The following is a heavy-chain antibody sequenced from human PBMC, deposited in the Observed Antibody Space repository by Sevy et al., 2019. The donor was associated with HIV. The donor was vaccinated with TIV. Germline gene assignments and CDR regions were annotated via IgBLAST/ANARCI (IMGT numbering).Heavy chain of an antibody. CDR3: AKDLDDSYYDSSGYNGDY. CDR1: GFTFSSYG. CDR2: ISYDGSNK. Sequence: GGSLRLSCAASGFTFSSYGMHWVRQAPGKGLEWVAVISYDGSNKYYAASVKGRFTISRENSKNKLYLQMNCLRAEDTAVYYCAKDLDDSYYDSSGYNGDYWGQGTLVTVSS. D-gene: IGHD3-22*01. V-gene: IGHV3-30*18. J-gene: IGHJ4*02.